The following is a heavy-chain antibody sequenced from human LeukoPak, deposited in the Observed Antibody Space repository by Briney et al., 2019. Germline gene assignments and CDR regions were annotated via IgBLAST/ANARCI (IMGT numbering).Heavy chain of an antibody. D-gene: IGHD5-12*01. Sequence: ASVKVSCKASGYTFTGYYMHWVRQAPGQGLEWMGWINPNSGGTNYAQKFQGRDTMTRDTSISTAYMELSRLRSDDTAVYYCARVATILQPFDYWGQGTLVTASS. CDR2: INPNSGGT. J-gene: IGHJ4*02. V-gene: IGHV1-2*02. CDR1: GYTFTGYY. CDR3: ARVATILQPFDY.